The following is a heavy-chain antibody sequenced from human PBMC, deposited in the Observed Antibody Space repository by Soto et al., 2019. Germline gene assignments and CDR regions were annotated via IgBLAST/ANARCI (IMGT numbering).Heavy chain of an antibody. V-gene: IGHV3-7*04. CDR3: ARDWSDGDSGRGIDV. CDR1: GFTFSNHQ. J-gene: IGHJ3*01. CDR2: IRQDGGAE. D-gene: IGHD2-21*01. Sequence: GGSLRLSCVVSGFTFSNHQMSWVRQTPGKGLEWVANIRQDGGAEWYVDSVKGRFTISRDNDKESLFLQMNSLRAEDTAVYYCARDWSDGDSGRGIDVWGQGTMVTVSS.